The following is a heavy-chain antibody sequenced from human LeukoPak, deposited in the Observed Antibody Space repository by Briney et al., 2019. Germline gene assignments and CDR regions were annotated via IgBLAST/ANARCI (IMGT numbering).Heavy chain of an antibody. D-gene: IGHD3-10*01. CDR2: INPNSGGT. CDR3: ARGLTMVRGVMDY. V-gene: IGHV1-2*02. CDR1: GYTFTGYY. Sequence: ASVKVSCKASGYTFTGYYMHWVRQAPGQGLEWMGWINPNSGGTNYAQKFQGRVTMTRDTSISTAYMELSRLRSDDTAVYYSARGLTMVRGVMDYWGQGTLVTVSS. J-gene: IGHJ4*02.